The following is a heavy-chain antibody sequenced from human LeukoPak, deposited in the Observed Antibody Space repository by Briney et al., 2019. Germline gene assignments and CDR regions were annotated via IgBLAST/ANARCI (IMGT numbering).Heavy chain of an antibody. CDR1: GFTFRTYA. D-gene: IGHD6-13*01. V-gene: IGHV3-23*01. CDR3: ARVQQQHTDY. CDR2: ISGSGANT. J-gene: IGHJ4*02. Sequence: PGGSLRLSCAASGFTFRTYAFTWVRQAPGEGLEWVSAISGSGANTYYADSAKGRFAISRDNSKNTLYLQMNSLRAEDTAVYYCARVQQQHTDYWGQGTLVTVSS.